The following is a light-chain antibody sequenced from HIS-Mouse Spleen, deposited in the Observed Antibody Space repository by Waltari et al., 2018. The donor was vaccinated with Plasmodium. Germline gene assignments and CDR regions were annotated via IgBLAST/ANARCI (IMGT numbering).Light chain of an antibody. CDR3: SSYAGSNNLV. CDR1: SSDVGRYTY. CDR2: EAS. V-gene: IGLV2-8*01. J-gene: IGLJ2*01. Sequence: QSALTQPPSASGSPGQSVPISCPGTSSDVGRYTYVSCYQQHPGKAPNLMIYEASKRPSGVPVRFSGSKSGNTASLTVSGLQAEDEADYYCSSYAGSNNLVFGGGTKLTVL.